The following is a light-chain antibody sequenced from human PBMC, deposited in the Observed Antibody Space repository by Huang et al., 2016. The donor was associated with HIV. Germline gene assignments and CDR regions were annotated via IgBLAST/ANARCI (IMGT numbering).Light chain of an antibody. Sequence: EIVLTQSPATLSLSPGERATLSCGASQSVSSSYLAWYQQKPCLGPRLLIYDASSRATGIPDRFSGSGSGTDFTLTISRLEPEDFAVYYCQQYGSSPITFGQGTRLEIK. CDR2: DAS. CDR3: QQYGSSPIT. J-gene: IGKJ5*01. CDR1: QSVSSSY. V-gene: IGKV3D-20*01.